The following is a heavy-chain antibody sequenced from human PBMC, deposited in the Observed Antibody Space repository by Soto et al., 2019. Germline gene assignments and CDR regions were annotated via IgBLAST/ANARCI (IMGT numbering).Heavy chain of an antibody. V-gene: IGHV3-66*01. CDR1: GFTVSSNY. D-gene: IGHD3-3*01. CDR2: IYSGGST. J-gene: IGHJ6*02. CDR3: ARDRSDYDFWSGYYTEPPNYGMDV. Sequence: PGGSLRLSCAASGFTVSSNYMSWVRQAPGKGLEWVSVIYSGGSTYYADSVKGRFTISRDNSKNTLYLQMNSLRAEDTAVYYCARDRSDYDFWSGYYTEPPNYGMDVWGQGTTVTVSS.